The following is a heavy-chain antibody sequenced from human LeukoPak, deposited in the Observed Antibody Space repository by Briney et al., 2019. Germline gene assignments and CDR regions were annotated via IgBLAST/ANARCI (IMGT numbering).Heavy chain of an antibody. Sequence: GGSLRLSCAASGFTFSSYGMSWVRQAPGKGLEWVSAISGSGGSTYYADSVKGRFTISRDNSKSTLYLQMNSLRAEDTAVYYCAKFSITFGGVPSPTFDYWGQGTLVTVSS. D-gene: IGHD3-16*01. V-gene: IGHV3-23*01. CDR2: ISGSGGST. CDR1: GFTFSSYG. CDR3: AKFSITFGGVPSPTFDY. J-gene: IGHJ4*02.